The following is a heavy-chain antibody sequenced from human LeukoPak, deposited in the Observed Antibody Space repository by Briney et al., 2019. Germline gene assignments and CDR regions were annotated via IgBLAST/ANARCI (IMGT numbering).Heavy chain of an antibody. J-gene: IGHJ3*01. V-gene: IGHV1-18*01. CDR3: ARDAPRWRNAFDF. D-gene: IGHD4-23*01. CDR1: GYTFTSTG. CDR2: VSAYNGNT. Sequence: GASVKVSCKASGYTFTSTGICWVRQAPGQGLEWMGWVSAYNGNTNYAQKFRGRVTMPIDTSTNTASMELRSLRSDDTAVYFCARDAPRWRNAFDFWGQGTMVTVSS.